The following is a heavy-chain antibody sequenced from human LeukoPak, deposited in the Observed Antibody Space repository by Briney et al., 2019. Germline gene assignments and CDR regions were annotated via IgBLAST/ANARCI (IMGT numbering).Heavy chain of an antibody. CDR3: ARQLAYCGGDCYTDYYYYGMDV. V-gene: IGHV4-39*01. D-gene: IGHD2-21*02. CDR1: GGSISSSSYY. CDR2: IYYSGST. J-gene: IGHJ6*02. Sequence: PSETLSLTCTVSGGSISSSSYYWGWIRQPPGKGLEWIGSIYYSGSTYYNPSLKSRVTISVDTSKNQFSLKLSSVTAADTAVYYCARQLAYCGGDCYTDYYYYGMDVWGQGTTVTVSS.